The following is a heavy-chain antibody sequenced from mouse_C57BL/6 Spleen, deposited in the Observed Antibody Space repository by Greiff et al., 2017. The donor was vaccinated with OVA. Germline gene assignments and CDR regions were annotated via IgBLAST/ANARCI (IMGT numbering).Heavy chain of an antibody. CDR1: GFTFSDYY. CDR3: ARRPYYGSSPWYFDV. CDR2: ISNGGGST. D-gene: IGHD1-1*01. Sequence: DVKLVESGGGLVQPGGSLKLSCAASGFTFSDYYMYWVRQTPEKRLEWVAYISNGGGSTYYPDTVKGRFTISRDNAKNTLYLQMSRLKSEDTAMYYCARRPYYGSSPWYFDVWGTGTTVTVSS. J-gene: IGHJ1*03. V-gene: IGHV5-12*01.